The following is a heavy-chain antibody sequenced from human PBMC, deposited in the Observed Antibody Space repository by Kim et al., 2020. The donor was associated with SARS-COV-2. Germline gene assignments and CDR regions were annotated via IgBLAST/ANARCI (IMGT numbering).Heavy chain of an antibody. CDR1: GFTFSSYA. D-gene: IGHD5-18*01. J-gene: IGHJ6*02. CDR2: ISYDGSNK. V-gene: IGHV3-30-3*01. Sequence: GGSLRLSCAASGFTFSSYAMHWVRQAPGKGLEWVAVISYDGSNKYYADSVKGRFTISRDNSKNTLYLQMNSLRAEDTAVYYCARDLAAMALYYYYGMDVWGQGTTVTVSS. CDR3: ARDLAAMALYYYYGMDV.